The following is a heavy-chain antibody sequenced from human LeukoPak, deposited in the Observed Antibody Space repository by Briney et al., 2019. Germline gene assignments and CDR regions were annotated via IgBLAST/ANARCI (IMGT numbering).Heavy chain of an antibody. CDR2: IYYSGST. D-gene: IGHD3-22*01. CDR1: GGSINSSSYY. J-gene: IGHJ4*02. V-gene: IGHV4-39*07. Sequence: SETLSLTCTVSGGSINSSSYYWGWIRQPPGKGLEWIGSIYYSGSTYYNPSLKSRVTISVDTSKNQFSLKLSSVTAADTAVYYCARDSGYYYGNFDYWGQGTLVTVSS. CDR3: ARDSGYYYGNFDY.